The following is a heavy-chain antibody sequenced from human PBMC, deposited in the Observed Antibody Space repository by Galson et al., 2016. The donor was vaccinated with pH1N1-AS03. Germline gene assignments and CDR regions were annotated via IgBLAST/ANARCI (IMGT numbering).Heavy chain of an antibody. J-gene: IGHJ6*02. CDR2: ISPIFGRV. V-gene: IGHV1-69*13. D-gene: IGHD2/OR15-2a*01. CDR3: ARASDREILYYYYGMDV. Sequence: SVKVSCKASGYTFTYYYIHWVRQAPGQGLEWMGGISPIFGRVNYAQKFQGRVTITADVFTKTAYMELTSLRSEDTAVYYCARASDREILYYYYGMDVWGQGTTVTVSS. CDR1: GYTFTYYY.